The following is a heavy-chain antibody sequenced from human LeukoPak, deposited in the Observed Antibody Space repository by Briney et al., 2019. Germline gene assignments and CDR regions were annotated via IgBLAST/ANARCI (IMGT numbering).Heavy chain of an antibody. J-gene: IGHJ4*02. CDR3: ARDPDLRGHSGMDY. Sequence: GGSLRLSCAASGFTFRRYWMAWVRQAPGKGLEWVANIKEDGSETYYVDSVKGRFTISRDNAKNSLYLQMNSLSAEDTAVYFCARDPDLRGHSGMDYWGQGTLVTVSS. CDR1: GFTFRRYW. CDR2: IKEDGSET. V-gene: IGHV3-7*01. D-gene: IGHD5-12*01.